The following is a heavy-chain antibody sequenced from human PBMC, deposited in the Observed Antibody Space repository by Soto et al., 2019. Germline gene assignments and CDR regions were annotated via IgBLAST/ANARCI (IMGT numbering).Heavy chain of an antibody. CDR3: ARDRCTNGVCYAPSDY. Sequence: EVQLVESGGGLVQPGGSLRLSCAASGFTFSTYAMHWGRQAPGKGLEYVSAISSNGRSTYYANSVKGRFTISRDNSNHTLYLQMDSLRAEDMAVYYCARDRCTNGVCYAPSDYWGQGTLVTVSS. CDR1: GFTFSTYA. D-gene: IGHD2-8*01. CDR2: ISSNGRST. V-gene: IGHV3-64*01. J-gene: IGHJ4*02.